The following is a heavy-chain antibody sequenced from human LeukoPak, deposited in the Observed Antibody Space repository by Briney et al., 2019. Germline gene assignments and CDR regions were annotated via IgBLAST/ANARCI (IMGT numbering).Heavy chain of an antibody. D-gene: IGHD2-15*01. CDR1: GYTFTGYY. V-gene: IGHV1-2*06. Sequence: ASVKVSCKASGYTFTGYYMHWVRQAPGQGLEWMGRINPNSGGTNYAQKFQGRVTMTRDTSTSTAYMELRSLRSDDTAVYYCARDSSGKDTVIDYWGQGTLVTVSS. CDR3: ARDSSGKDTVIDY. J-gene: IGHJ4*02. CDR2: INPNSGGT.